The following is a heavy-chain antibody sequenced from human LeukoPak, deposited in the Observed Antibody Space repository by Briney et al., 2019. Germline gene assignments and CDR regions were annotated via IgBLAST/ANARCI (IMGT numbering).Heavy chain of an antibody. CDR2: IDPRDSYT. Sequence: GESLKISCKGSGYSFTSYWISWVRQMPGKGLEWMGRIDPRDSYTNYSPSFQGHVTISADKSISTAYLQWSSLKASDTAMYYCARHIVVVAAGLNWFDPWGQGTLVTVSS. D-gene: IGHD2-15*01. J-gene: IGHJ5*02. CDR3: ARHIVVVAAGLNWFDP. CDR1: GYSFTSYW. V-gene: IGHV5-10-1*01.